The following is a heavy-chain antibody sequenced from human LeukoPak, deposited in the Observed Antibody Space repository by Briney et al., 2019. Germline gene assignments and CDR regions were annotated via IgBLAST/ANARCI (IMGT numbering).Heavy chain of an antibody. CDR2: IWYDGSNK. CDR3: ARGAHIVVVTAIRYGMDV. Sequence: GGSLRLSCVASGFTFNLYAMHWVRQAPGKGLEWVAVIWYDGSNKYYADSVKGRFTISRDNSKNTLYLQMNSLRAEDTAVYYCARGAHIVVVTAIRYGMDVWGQGTTVTVSS. CDR1: GFTFNLYA. D-gene: IGHD2-21*02. V-gene: IGHV3-33*08. J-gene: IGHJ6*02.